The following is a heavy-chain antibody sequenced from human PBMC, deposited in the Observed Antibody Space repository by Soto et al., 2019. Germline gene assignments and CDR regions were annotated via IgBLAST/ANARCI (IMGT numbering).Heavy chain of an antibody. CDR2: IIPIFGTA. Sequence: SVKVSCKASGGTFSSYAISWVRQAPGQGLEWMGGIIPIFGTANYAQKFQGRVTITADESTSTAYMELSSLRSEDTAVYYCARGGYYDFWSGSGMDVWGQGTTVTVSS. CDR1: GGTFSSYA. J-gene: IGHJ6*02. D-gene: IGHD3-3*01. V-gene: IGHV1-69*13. CDR3: ARGGYYDFWSGSGMDV.